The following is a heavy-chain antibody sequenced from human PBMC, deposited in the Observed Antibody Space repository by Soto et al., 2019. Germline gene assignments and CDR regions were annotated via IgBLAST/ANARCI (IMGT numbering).Heavy chain of an antibody. CDR2: IFYSGST. J-gene: IGHJ5*01. V-gene: IGHV4-59*01. CDR1: GGSISSYY. D-gene: IGHD3-10*02. Sequence: VQLQESGPGLVKPSETLSLTCTVSGGSISSYYWSWIRQPPGGLEWIGFIFYSGSTSYNPSLKSRVTISIDTSEYQFSLKLNSVTAADTAVYYCASMIGDPVLSFDSWGQGTLVAVSS. CDR3: ASMIGDPVLSFDS.